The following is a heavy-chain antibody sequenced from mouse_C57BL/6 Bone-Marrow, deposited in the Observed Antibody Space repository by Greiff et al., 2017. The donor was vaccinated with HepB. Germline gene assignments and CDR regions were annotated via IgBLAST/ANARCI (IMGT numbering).Heavy chain of an antibody. CDR1: GFTFSDYY. CDR3: ARLGVSYGDYAMDY. CDR2: ISNGGGST. J-gene: IGHJ4*01. V-gene: IGHV5-12*01. Sequence: EVQLVESGGGLVQPGGSLKLSCAASGFTFSDYYMYWVRQTPEKRLEWVAYISNGGGSTYYPDTVKGRFTISRDNAKNTLYLQMSRLKSEDTAMYYCARLGVSYGDYAMDYWGQGTSVTVSS. D-gene: IGHD1-1*01.